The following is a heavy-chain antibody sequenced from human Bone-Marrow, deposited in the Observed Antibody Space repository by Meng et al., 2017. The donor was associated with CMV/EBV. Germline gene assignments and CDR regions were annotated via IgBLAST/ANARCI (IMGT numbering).Heavy chain of an antibody. CDR1: GFTFRSYV. D-gene: IGHD3-3*02. CDR3: ARITSFFGVANGWFDP. Sequence: GGSLRLSCAASGFTFRSYVMSWVRQAPGKGLEWVSVIYSGGSTYYADSVKGRFTISRDNSKNTLYLQMNSLRAEDTAVYYCARITSFFGVANGWFDPWGQGTLVTVSS. J-gene: IGHJ5*02. V-gene: IGHV3-53*01. CDR2: IYSGGST.